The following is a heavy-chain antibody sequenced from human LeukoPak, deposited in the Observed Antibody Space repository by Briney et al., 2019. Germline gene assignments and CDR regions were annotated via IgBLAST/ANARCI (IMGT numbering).Heavy chain of an antibody. V-gene: IGHV3-53*01. Sequence: GGSLRLSCAASGFTVSSNYTSWVRQAPGKGLEWVSIIYTGGSTYYADSVKGRFTISRDNSKNTLYLQMNSLRAEDTAVYYCARGAAKVFDYWGQGTLVTVSS. CDR1: GFTVSSNY. D-gene: IGHD2-15*01. CDR2: IYTGGST. J-gene: IGHJ4*02. CDR3: ARGAAKVFDY.